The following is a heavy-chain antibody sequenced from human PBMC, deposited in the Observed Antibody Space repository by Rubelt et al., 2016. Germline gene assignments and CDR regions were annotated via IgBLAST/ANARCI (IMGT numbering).Heavy chain of an antibody. J-gene: IGHJ3*02. CDR3: ASVQVVPAAIGDDAFDI. D-gene: IGHD2-2*01. Sequence: QVQLQQWGAGLLKPSETPSLTCAVYGGSFSGYYWSWIRQPPGKGLEWLGAINHSGSTNYNPSLKSRVTISVDTSKNQFSRKLSSVTAADTAVYYCASVQVVPAAIGDDAFDIWGQGTMVTVSS. CDR1: GGSFSGYY. CDR2: INHSGST. V-gene: IGHV4-34*01.